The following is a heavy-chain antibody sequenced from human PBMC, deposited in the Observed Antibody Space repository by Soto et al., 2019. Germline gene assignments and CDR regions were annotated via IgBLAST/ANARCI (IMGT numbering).Heavy chain of an antibody. CDR1: GGSIGSYH. D-gene: IGHD4-17*01. CDR3: ARDTVLTGMFDF. J-gene: IGHJ4*02. CDR2: VYYTGTT. Sequence: SETLSLTCTVSGGSIGSYHWSWVRQPPGKGLEWIASVYYTGTTNYNPSLGSRVTISIDAPGNRFSMEITSVTAADTAIYSWARDTVLTGMFDFWGQGTLVTVSS. V-gene: IGHV4-59*01.